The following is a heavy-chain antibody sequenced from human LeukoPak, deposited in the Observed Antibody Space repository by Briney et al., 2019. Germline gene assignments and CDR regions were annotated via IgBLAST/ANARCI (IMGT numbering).Heavy chain of an antibody. V-gene: IGHV3-7*01. D-gene: IGHD4-23*01. CDR1: GFTFNKYW. CDR3: ARDRGYSSFDY. J-gene: IGHJ4*02. CDR2: IKEDGSEI. Sequence: GGSLRLSCAASGFTFNKYWMTWVRQAPGKGLEWVANIKEDGSEINYVDSVKGRFTISRDNAKNSLFLQMNSLRVEDTAVYYCARDRGYSSFDYWGQGTLVTVSS.